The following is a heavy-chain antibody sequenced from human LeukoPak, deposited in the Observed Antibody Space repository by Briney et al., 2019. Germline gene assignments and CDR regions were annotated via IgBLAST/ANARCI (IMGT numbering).Heavy chain of an antibody. CDR3: AKVWTAYSDDYFDY. Sequence: GGSLRLSCAASGFTFTGHTMTWLRQAPGKGLECVSSISGSGGSTNHADSVKGRFTISRDNSKNTLYLQMNSLRAEDTAVYYCAKVWTAYSDDYFDYWGQGTLVTVSS. D-gene: IGHD3/OR15-3a*01. V-gene: IGHV3-23*01. CDR1: GFTFTGHT. CDR2: ISGSGGST. J-gene: IGHJ4*02.